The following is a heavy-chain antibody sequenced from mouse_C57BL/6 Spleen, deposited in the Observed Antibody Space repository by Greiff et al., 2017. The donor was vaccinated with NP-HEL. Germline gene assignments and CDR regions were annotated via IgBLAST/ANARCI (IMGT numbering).Heavy chain of an antibody. CDR2: ISSGGSYT. Sequence: VQLKESGGDLVKPGGSLKLSCAASGFTFSSYGMSWVRQTPDKRLEWVATISSGGSYTYYPDSVKGRFTISRDNAKNTLYLQMSSLKSEDTAMYYCARTGTERTWFAYWGQGTLVTVSA. J-gene: IGHJ3*01. V-gene: IGHV5-6*01. CDR1: GFTFSSYG. D-gene: IGHD4-1*01. CDR3: ARTGTERTWFAY.